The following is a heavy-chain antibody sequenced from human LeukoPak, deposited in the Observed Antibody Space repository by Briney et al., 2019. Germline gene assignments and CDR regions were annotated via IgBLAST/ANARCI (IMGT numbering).Heavy chain of an antibody. CDR3: ARSSTSWSNWFDP. Sequence: ASVKVSCKASGYTFTGYYMHWVRQAPGQGLEWMGWINPNSGGTNYAQKFQVRVTMTRDTSISTAYMELSRLRSDDTAVYYCARSSTSWSNWFDPWGQGTLVTVSS. CDR2: INPNSGGT. D-gene: IGHD2-2*01. CDR1: GYTFTGYY. V-gene: IGHV1-2*02. J-gene: IGHJ5*02.